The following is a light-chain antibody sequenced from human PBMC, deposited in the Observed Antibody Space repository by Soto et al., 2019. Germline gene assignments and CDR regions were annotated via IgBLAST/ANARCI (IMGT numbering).Light chain of an antibody. CDR1: QSFLHSNGYNY. J-gene: IGKJ4*01. CDR2: LGS. Sequence: DLAWTRSPLSKPATPGKPSAISGRSNQSFLHSNGYNYLDWYLQKPGQSPQLLIYLGSNRASGVPDRFSGSGSGTDFTLKISRVEAEDVGVYYCMQVLQTPGTLGGGTEVDI. CDR3: MQVLQTPGT. V-gene: IGKV2-28*01.